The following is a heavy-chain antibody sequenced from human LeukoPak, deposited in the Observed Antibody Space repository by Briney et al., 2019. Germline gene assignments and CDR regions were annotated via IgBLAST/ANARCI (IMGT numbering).Heavy chain of an antibody. V-gene: IGHV3-30*03. Sequence: PGRSLRLSCAVSGFTFSSYGMHWVRQAPGKGLEWVAVISYDGSNKYYADSVKGRFTISRDNSKNTLYLQMNSLRGEDTAVYNCARGGDGYNFSFDYWGQGTLVTVSS. CDR1: GFTFSSYG. J-gene: IGHJ4*02. D-gene: IGHD5-24*01. CDR3: ARGGDGYNFSFDY. CDR2: ISYDGSNK.